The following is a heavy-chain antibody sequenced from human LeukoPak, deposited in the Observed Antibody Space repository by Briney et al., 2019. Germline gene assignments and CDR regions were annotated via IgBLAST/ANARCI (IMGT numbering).Heavy chain of an antibody. J-gene: IGHJ5*02. D-gene: IGHD1-26*01. CDR3: TRDSGTYNWSDP. CDR2: IDKKDKGYATAT. Sequence: GGSLRLSCAASGFTFSGSAIHWVRQSSGKGLEWVGQIDKKDKGYATATAYAASVKGRFTISRDDSINTAYLQMKCLKTEDTALYYCTRDSGTYNWSDPWGQGTLVTVSS. V-gene: IGHV3-73*01. CDR1: GFTFSGSA.